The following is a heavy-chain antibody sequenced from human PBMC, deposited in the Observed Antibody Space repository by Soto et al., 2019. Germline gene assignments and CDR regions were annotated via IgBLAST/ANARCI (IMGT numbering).Heavy chain of an antibody. Sequence: LKISCKASGYDFARTWIGWVRQLPGKGLDWLGIIYPGDSETRYSPSFRGQVTFSVDMSISTAYLQWSSLKTSDIAIYYCARLVGAYDSYFDHWGQGTRVTVSS. D-gene: IGHD5-12*01. CDR2: IYPGDSET. V-gene: IGHV5-51*01. J-gene: IGHJ4*02. CDR3: ARLVGAYDSYFDH. CDR1: GYDFARTW.